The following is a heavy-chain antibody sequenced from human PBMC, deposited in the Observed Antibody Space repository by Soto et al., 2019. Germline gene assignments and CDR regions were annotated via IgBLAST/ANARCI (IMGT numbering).Heavy chain of an antibody. J-gene: IGHJ4*02. D-gene: IGHD6-13*01. Sequence: EVQVVESGGGLVQPGGSLRLSCAASGFTFNGYWMSWVRQAPGKGLEWLSSIKQDGSELYYVDSVKGRFTISRDNAKNSLYLQMHGLRAEDTAVYYCARDLYQIATRTRPFDYWGQGALGNVSS. CDR3: ARDLYQIATRTRPFDY. CDR2: IKQDGSEL. CDR1: GFTFNGYW. V-gene: IGHV3-7*03.